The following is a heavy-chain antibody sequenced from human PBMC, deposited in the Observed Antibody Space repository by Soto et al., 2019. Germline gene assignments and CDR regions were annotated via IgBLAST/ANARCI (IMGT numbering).Heavy chain of an antibody. CDR1: GYTFTSYG. Sequence: ASVKVSCKASGYTFTSYGISWVRQAPGQGLEWMGWISAYNGNTKYALKFQGRVTMTTDTSTSTAYMELRSLRSDDTAVYYCARGVGSGSYYNQYNWFDPWGQGTLVTVSS. CDR3: ARGVGSGSYYNQYNWFDP. J-gene: IGHJ5*02. CDR2: ISAYNGNT. D-gene: IGHD3-10*01. V-gene: IGHV1-18*01.